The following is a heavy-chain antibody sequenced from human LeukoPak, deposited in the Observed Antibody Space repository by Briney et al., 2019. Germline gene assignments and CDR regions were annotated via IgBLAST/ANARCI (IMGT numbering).Heavy chain of an antibody. CDR1: GGTFSSYA. CDR3: ARGHSDDYGDYGPHIDY. D-gene: IGHD4-17*01. CDR2: IIPIFGTA. V-gene: IGHV1-69*13. J-gene: IGHJ4*02. Sequence: ASVTASCKASGGTFSSYAISWVRQAPGQGLEWMGGIIPIFGTANYAQKFQGRVTITADESTSTAYMELSSLRSEDTAVYYCARGHSDDYGDYGPHIDYWGQGTLVTVSS.